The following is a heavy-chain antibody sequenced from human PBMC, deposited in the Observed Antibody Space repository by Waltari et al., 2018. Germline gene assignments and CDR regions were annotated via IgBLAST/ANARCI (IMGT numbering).Heavy chain of an antibody. Sequence: QVQLQESGPGLVKPSQTLSLTCPVSAGSISSGSYYWSWIRQPAGKGLEWIGRIYTSGSTNYNPSLKGRVTISVDTSKNQVSLKLSSVTAADTAVYYCARALEPWGQGTLVTVSS. CDR3: ARALEP. J-gene: IGHJ5*02. CDR2: IYTSGST. CDR1: AGSISSGSYY. V-gene: IGHV4-61*02.